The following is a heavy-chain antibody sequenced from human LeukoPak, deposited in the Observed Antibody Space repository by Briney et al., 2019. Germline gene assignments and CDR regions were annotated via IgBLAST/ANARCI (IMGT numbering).Heavy chain of an antibody. J-gene: IGHJ4*02. V-gene: IGHV4-34*01. CDR2: INHSGST. D-gene: IGHD1-26*01. CDR1: GGSFSGYY. Sequence: SETLSLTCAVYGGSFSGYYWSWIRQPPGKGLEWIGEINHSGSTNYNPSLKSRVTISVDTSKNQFSLKLGSVTAADTAVYYCASMEHPPEDYWGQGTLVTVSS. CDR3: ASMEHPPEDY.